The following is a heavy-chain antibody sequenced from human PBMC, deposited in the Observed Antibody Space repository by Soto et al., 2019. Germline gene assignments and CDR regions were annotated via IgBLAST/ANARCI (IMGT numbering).Heavy chain of an antibody. V-gene: IGHV3-33*01. J-gene: IGHJ3*02. CDR3: ARAGNYYDSSRAFDI. D-gene: IGHD3-22*01. Sequence: GGSLRLSCAASGFTFSSSGMHWVRQAPGKGLEWVAVIWRDGSNENYADSVKGRFTISRDNSKNTLYLQMNSLRAEDTAVYYCARAGNYYDSSRAFDIWGQGTMVTVSS. CDR1: GFTFSSSG. CDR2: IWRDGSNE.